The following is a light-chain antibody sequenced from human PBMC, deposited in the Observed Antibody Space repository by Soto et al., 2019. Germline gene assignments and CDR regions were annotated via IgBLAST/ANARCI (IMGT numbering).Light chain of an antibody. Sequence: DIQMTQSPSTLSASVGDRVTITCRASQSISSWLARYQQKPGKAPKVLIFDASSLESGVPSRFSGSGSATEFTLTISSLQPDDFATYYCQQYSTYPWTFGQGTKVDI. CDR3: QQYSTYPWT. CDR2: DAS. J-gene: IGKJ1*01. CDR1: QSISSW. V-gene: IGKV1-5*01.